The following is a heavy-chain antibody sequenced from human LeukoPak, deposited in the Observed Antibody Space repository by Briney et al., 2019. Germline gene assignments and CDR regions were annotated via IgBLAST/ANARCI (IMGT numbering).Heavy chain of an antibody. V-gene: IGHV3-33*01. Sequence: GGSLRLPCAASGFPFSSYGMHWVRQAPGKGLEWVAVIWYDGSNKYYADSVKGRFTISRDNSKNTLYLQMNSLRAEDTAVYYCARQTPVDYWGQGTLVTVSS. CDR2: IWYDGSNK. D-gene: IGHD4-17*01. J-gene: IGHJ4*02. CDR3: ARQTPVDY. CDR1: GFPFSSYG.